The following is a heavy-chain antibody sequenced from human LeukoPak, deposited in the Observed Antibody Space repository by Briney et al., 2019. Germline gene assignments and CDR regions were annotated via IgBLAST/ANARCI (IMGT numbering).Heavy chain of an antibody. Sequence: PSETLSLTCTVSGGSISSYYWSWIRQPPGKGLEWIGYIYYSGSTNYNPSLKSRVTISVDTSKYQFSLKLSSVTAADTAVYYCARVFDSSGGYDYWGQGTLVTVSS. CDR1: GGSISSYY. D-gene: IGHD3-22*01. V-gene: IGHV4-59*01. CDR3: ARVFDSSGGYDY. J-gene: IGHJ4*02. CDR2: IYYSGST.